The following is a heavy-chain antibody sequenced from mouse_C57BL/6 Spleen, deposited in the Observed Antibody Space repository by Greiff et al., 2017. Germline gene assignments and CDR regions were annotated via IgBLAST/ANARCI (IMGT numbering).Heavy chain of an antibody. CDR3: TPIYDGYYWFAY. CDR2: IDPENGDT. V-gene: IGHV14-4*01. Sequence: VHVKQSGAELVRPGASVKLSCTASGFNIKDDYMHWVKQRPEQGLEWIGWIDPENGDTEYASKFQGKATITADTSSNTAYLQLSSLTSEDTAVYYCTPIYDGYYWFAYWGQGTLVTVSA. CDR1: GFNIKDDY. D-gene: IGHD2-3*01. J-gene: IGHJ3*01.